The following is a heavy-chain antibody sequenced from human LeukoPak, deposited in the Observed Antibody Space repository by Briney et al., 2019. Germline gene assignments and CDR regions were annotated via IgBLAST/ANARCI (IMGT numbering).Heavy chain of an antibody. D-gene: IGHD6-19*01. J-gene: IGHJ4*02. Sequence: PSETLSLTCIVSGASIISPTYYWGWIRQSPGKGLEWIGSINHSGSIYNNPSLRSRLTISVDTSKSQFSLKLSSVTVADTAAYYCARQSSSGWPNFDYWGQGNLVTVSS. CDR3: ARQSSSGWPNFDY. V-gene: IGHV4-39*01. CDR1: GASIISPTYY. CDR2: INHSGSI.